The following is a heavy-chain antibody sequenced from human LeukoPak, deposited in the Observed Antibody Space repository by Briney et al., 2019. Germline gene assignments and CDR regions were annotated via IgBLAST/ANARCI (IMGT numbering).Heavy chain of an antibody. CDR2: INHSGST. CDR3: ARRFLRRQGKYYDFWSGSHYFDY. J-gene: IGHJ4*02. CDR1: GGSFSGYY. V-gene: IGHV4-34*01. Sequence: SETLSLTCAVYGGSFSGYYWSWIRQPPGKGLEWIGEINHSGSTNYNPSLKSRVTISVDTSKSQFSLKLSSVTAADTAVYYCARRFLRRQGKYYDFWSGSHYFDYWGQGTLVTVSS. D-gene: IGHD3-3*01.